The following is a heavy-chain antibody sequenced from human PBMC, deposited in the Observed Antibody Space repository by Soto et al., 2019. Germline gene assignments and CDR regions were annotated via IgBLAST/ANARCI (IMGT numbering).Heavy chain of an antibody. CDR2: IPDDGSYQ. D-gene: IGHD1-1*01. CDR3: ARDDEYDDDDFDY. J-gene: IGHJ4*02. Sequence: QVHLVESGGGVVQPGRSLRLSCAVSGFTFSNYGMHWVRQAPGKGLEWVAVIPDDGSYQYYADSVKGRFSIFRDNSKNTLYLQINSLRAEDKALYYCARDDEYDDDDFDYWGQGTMVTVSS. V-gene: IGHV3-33*01. CDR1: GFTFSNYG.